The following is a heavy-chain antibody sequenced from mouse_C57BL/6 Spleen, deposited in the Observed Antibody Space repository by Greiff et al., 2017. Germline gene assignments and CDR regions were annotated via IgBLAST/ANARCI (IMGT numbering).Heavy chain of an antibody. J-gene: IGHJ4*01. CDR3: ARERGGYYYGSSYYAMDY. D-gene: IGHD1-1*01. Sequence: EVKLQESEGGLVQPGSSMKLSCTASGFTFSDYYMAWVRQVPEKGLEWVANINYDGSSTYYLDSLKSRFIISRDNATNILYLQMSSLKSEDTATDYCARERGGYYYGSSYYAMDYWGQGTSVTVSS. CDR2: INYDGSST. CDR1: GFTFSDYY. V-gene: IGHV5-16*01.